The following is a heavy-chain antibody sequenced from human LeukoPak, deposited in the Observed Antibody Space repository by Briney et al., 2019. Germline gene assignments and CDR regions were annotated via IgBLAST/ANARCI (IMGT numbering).Heavy chain of an antibody. V-gene: IGHV4-39*07. Sequence: SETLSLTCTVSGGSISSSSYYWGWIRQPPGKGLEWIGSIYYSGSTYYNPSLKSRVTISVDTSKNQFSLRLTSVTPADTAFYYCARYYCGSTSCPGIDYWGQGTLVTVSS. CDR3: ARYYCGSTSCPGIDY. J-gene: IGHJ4*02. CDR2: IYYSGST. D-gene: IGHD2-2*01. CDR1: GGSISSSSYY.